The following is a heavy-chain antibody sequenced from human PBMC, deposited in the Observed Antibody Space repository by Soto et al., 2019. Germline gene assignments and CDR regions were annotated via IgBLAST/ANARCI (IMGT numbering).Heavy chain of an antibody. J-gene: IGHJ6*02. D-gene: IGHD1-1*01. V-gene: IGHV4-30-2*01. CDR2: INHSGST. CDR3: ASEERTNYMDV. Sequence: SETLSLTCAVSGGSISSGGYSWSWIRQPPGKGLEWIGEINHSGSTNYNPSLKSRVTISVDTSKNQFSLKLSSVTAADTAVYYCASEERTNYMDVWGQGTTVTVSS. CDR1: GGSISSGGYS.